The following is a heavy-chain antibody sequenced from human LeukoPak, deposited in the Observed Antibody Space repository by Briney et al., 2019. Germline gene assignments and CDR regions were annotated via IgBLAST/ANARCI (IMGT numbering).Heavy chain of an antibody. Sequence: KSSETLSLTCAAYGGSFSGYYWSWIRQPPGKGLEWIGEINHSGSTNYNPSLKSRVTISVDTSKNQFSLKLSSVTAADTAVYYCARGLRLQPTHYGPFDLWGRGTLVTVSS. D-gene: IGHD3-16*01. CDR2: INHSGST. CDR3: ARGLRLQPTHYGPFDL. CDR1: GGSFSGYY. J-gene: IGHJ2*01. V-gene: IGHV4-34*01.